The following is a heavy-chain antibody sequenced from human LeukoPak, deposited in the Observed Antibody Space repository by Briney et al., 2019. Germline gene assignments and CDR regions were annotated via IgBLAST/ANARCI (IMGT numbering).Heavy chain of an antibody. CDR2: ISYDGSNK. V-gene: IGHV3-30*18. J-gene: IGHJ3*02. CDR1: GFTFSSYG. D-gene: IGHD6-19*01. Sequence: PGGSLRLSRAASGFTFSSYGMHWVRQAPGKGLEWVAVISYDGSNKYYADSVKGRFTISRDNSKNTLYLQMNSLRAEDTAVYYCAKDISSGWYGSDAFDIWGQGTMVTVSS. CDR3: AKDISSGWYGSDAFDI.